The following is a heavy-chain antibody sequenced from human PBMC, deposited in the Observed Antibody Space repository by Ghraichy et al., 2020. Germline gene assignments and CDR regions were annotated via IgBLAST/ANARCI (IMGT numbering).Heavy chain of an antibody. CDR2: MNPYSGNT. CDR3: ARGRAHEY. CDR1: GYTFTTYD. J-gene: IGHJ4*02. Sequence: ASVKVSCRASGYTFTTYDINWVRQATGQGLEWMGWMNPYSGNTGYARKFRGRVTMTRDTSKNTAYMELTTLKSDDTAVYYCARGRAHEYWGQGTLVAVSS. V-gene: IGHV1-8*01.